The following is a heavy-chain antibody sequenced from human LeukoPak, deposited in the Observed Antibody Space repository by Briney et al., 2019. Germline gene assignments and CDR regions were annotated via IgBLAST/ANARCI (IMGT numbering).Heavy chain of an antibody. J-gene: IGHJ6*03. CDR1: GDSISSSSFY. Sequence: PSETLSLTCSVSGDSISSSSFYWSWIRQPAGRGLEWIGRIYPSGSTNYNPSLKSRVTISLDTSKNQFSLKLSSVTAADTAVYYCASARSGWSLNYYYYYMDVWGKGTTVTVSS. V-gene: IGHV4-61*02. D-gene: IGHD6-19*01. CDR3: ASARSGWSLNYYYYYMDV. CDR2: IYPSGST.